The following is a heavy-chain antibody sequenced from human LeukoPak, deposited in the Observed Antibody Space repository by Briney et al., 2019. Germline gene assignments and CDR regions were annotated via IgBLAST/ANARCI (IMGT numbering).Heavy chain of an antibody. D-gene: IGHD6-13*01. CDR2: ISWNSDSI. CDR3: AKDLGSSWTAGFAS. J-gene: IGHJ4*02. V-gene: IGHV3-9*01. CDR1: GFTFDDYA. Sequence: PGRSLRLSCAASGFTFDDYAMHWVRQGPGKGLEWVSGISWNSDSIGYADSVKGRFIISRDNTKNSLYLQMNSLRPEDTAFYYCAKDLGSSWTAGFASWGQGTLVTVSS.